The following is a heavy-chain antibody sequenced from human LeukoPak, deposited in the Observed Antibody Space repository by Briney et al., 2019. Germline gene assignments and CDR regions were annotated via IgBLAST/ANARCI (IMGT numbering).Heavy chain of an antibody. D-gene: IGHD2-15*01. CDR3: ASDRGISGFYY. V-gene: IGHV1-8*03. CDR1: GYTFTSYA. Sequence: GASVKVSCKASGYTFTSYAINWVRQATGQGLEWMGRMNPNLGNANYAQKFQGRVTITANKSISTAYMELSSLRSEDTAVYYCASDRGISGFYYWGQGTLVTVSS. J-gene: IGHJ4*02. CDR2: MNPNLGNA.